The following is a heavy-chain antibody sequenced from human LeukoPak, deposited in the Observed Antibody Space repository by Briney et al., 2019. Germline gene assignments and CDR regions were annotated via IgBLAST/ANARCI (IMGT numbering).Heavy chain of an antibody. J-gene: IGHJ4*02. V-gene: IGHV3-66*02. CDR3: TRGGDFDY. CDR1: GFTVSSNY. D-gene: IGHD3-16*01. CDR2: IYSGGST. Sequence: GGSLRLSCAASGFTVSSNYMTWVRQAPGKGLEWVSVIYSGGSTYYADSVKGRFTISRDNSKSRLYLQMNSLRAEDTAVYYCTRGGDFDYWGQGTLVTVSS.